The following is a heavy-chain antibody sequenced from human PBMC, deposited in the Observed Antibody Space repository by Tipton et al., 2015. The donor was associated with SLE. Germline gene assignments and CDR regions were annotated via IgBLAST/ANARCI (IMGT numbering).Heavy chain of an antibody. Sequence: SLRLSCAASGFTVSSNYMSWVRQAPGKGLEWVSVIYSGGTTYYTDSVKGRFTISRDNSKNTLYLQMNSLRAEDTAVYYCARERVLRCLELLSGVAFDIWGQGSMVTGSS. V-gene: IGHV3-53*01. CDR3: ARERVLRCLELLSGVAFDI. CDR1: GFTVSSNY. CDR2: IYSGGTT. J-gene: IGHJ3*02. D-gene: IGHD3-3*01.